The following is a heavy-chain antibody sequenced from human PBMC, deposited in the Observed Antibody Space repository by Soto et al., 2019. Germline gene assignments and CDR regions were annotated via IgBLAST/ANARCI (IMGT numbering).Heavy chain of an antibody. J-gene: IGHJ5*02. CDR1: GFTFSDHY. CDR2: SKANHQNFAT. CDR3: AKEGEARYLDL. D-gene: IGHD1-1*01. Sequence: GGSLRLSCAASGFTFSDHYMDWVRQAPGKGLEWVARSKANHQNFATEYAASGKGRLTISRDVSQNSVHLQMDRLQPEDTAVYFCAKEGEARYLDLWGQGTLVTVYS. V-gene: IGHV3-72*01.